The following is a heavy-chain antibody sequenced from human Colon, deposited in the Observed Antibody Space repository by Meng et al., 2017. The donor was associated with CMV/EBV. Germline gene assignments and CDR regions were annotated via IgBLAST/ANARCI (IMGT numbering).Heavy chain of an antibody. CDR2: VYSGGAT. Sequence: GGSLRLSCAVSGVSVTDNYMSWVRQAPGKGLQWDSDVYSGGATHYADSLMGRFTISRDKSKNTLYLHMNNLRVEDTAVYYCARALGYSSSWTGFDNWGQGTLVTVSS. CDR1: GVSVTDNY. J-gene: IGHJ4*02. V-gene: IGHV3-53*05. CDR3: ARALGYSSSWTGFDN. D-gene: IGHD6-13*01.